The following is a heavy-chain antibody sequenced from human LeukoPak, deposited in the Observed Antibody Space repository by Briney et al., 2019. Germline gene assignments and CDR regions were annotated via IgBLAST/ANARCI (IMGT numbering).Heavy chain of an antibody. J-gene: IGHJ4*02. CDR3: AKDESRSCSGGSCFPTDY. CDR1: GFTFFNYA. CDR2: ISATGDNT. V-gene: IGHV3-23*01. Sequence: GGSLRLSCAASGFTFFNYAVSWLRQAPGEGLEWVSGISATGDNTYYADSVKGRFTISRDNSKNTLYLQMNSLRAEDTAVYYCAKDESRSCSGGSCFPTDYWGQGTLVTVSS. D-gene: IGHD2-15*01.